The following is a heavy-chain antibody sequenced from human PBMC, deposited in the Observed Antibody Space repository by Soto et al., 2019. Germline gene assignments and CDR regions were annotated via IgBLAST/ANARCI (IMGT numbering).Heavy chain of an antibody. CDR3: ARVRDYYDSSGYPIDY. CDR1: GGTFSSYA. V-gene: IGHV1-69*13. J-gene: IGHJ4*02. CDR2: IIPIFGTA. Sequence: SVKVSCKASGGTFSSYAISWVRHAPGQGLEWMGGIIPIFGTANYAQKFQGRVTITADESTSTAYMELSSLRSEDTAVYYCARVRDYYDSSGYPIDYWGQGTLVTVSS. D-gene: IGHD3-22*01.